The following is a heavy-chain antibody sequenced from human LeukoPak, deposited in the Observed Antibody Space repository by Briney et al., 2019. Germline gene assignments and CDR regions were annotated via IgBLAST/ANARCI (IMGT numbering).Heavy chain of an antibody. D-gene: IGHD5-18*01. CDR1: EYTFTSYS. J-gene: IGHJ3*02. CDR3: ARDGRGYSLDI. V-gene: IGHV1-46*01. Sequence: ASVKVSCKASEYTFTSYSLHWLRQAPGQGLQWMGMIHPTAGSANYAQKFQGRVTMTRDMSTSTVYMELSRLRSDDTAVYYRARDGRGYSLDIWGQGTMVTVSS. CDR2: IHPTAGSA.